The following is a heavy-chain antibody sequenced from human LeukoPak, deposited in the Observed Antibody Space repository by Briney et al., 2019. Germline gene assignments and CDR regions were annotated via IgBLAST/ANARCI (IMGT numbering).Heavy chain of an antibody. CDR1: GFTFSSYA. Sequence: GGSLRLSCAASGFTFSSYAMSWVRQAPGKGLEWASAIRGSGDNTYYAESVKGRFTISRDNSKNTLYLQMNSLRAEDTAIYYCAKTRFDRYCSGGSCRAFDIWGQGTMVTVSS. V-gene: IGHV3-23*01. CDR3: AKTRFDRYCSGGSCRAFDI. CDR2: IRGSGDNT. D-gene: IGHD2-15*01. J-gene: IGHJ3*02.